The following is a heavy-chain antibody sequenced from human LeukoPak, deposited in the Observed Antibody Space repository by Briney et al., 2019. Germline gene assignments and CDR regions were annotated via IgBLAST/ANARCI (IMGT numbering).Heavy chain of an antibody. CDR3: ARDQGSMIVVRTTNWYFDL. CDR2: XSWXXGSI. V-gene: IGHV3-9*01. Sequence: PGRSLRLSCAASGFTFDDYAMHXXXHAXXXXXXXXXGXSWXXGSIGYADSVKGRFTISRDNGKNSLYLQINSLRADDTAVYYCARDQGSMIVVRTTNWYFDLWGRGTLVTVSS. J-gene: IGHJ2*01. D-gene: IGHD3-22*01. CDR1: GFTFDDYA.